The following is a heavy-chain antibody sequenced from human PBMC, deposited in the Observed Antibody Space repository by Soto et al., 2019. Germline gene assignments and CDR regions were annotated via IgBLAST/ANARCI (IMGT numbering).Heavy chain of an antibody. V-gene: IGHV3-23*01. D-gene: IGHD3-10*01. CDR3: AKEGVGGTIDY. Sequence: PGGSLRLSCAASGFTFISYGMHWVRQAPGKGLEWVAVISGSGGSTYYADSVKGRFTISRDNSKNTLYLQMNSLRAEDTAVYYCAKEGVGGTIDYWGQGTLVTVSS. CDR1: GFTFISYG. CDR2: ISGSGGST. J-gene: IGHJ4*02.